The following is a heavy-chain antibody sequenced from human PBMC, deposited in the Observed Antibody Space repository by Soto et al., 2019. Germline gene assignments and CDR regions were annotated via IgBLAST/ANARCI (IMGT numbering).Heavy chain of an antibody. D-gene: IGHD1-26*01. CDR3: ARGGSGSYFYGASPFDY. V-gene: IGHV3-21*01. J-gene: IGHJ4*02. CDR1: GFTFSSYS. CDR2: ISSSSSYI. Sequence: EVQLVESGGGLVKPGGSLRLSCAASGFTFSSYSMNWVRQAPGKGLEWVSSISSSSSYIYYADSVKGRFTISRDNAKNSLYLQMNSLRAEDTAVYYCARGGSGSYFYGASPFDYWGQGTLVTVSS.